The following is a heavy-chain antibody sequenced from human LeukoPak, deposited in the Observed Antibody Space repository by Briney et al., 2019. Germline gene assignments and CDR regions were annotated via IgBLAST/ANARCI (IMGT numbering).Heavy chain of an antibody. D-gene: IGHD5-18*01. Sequence: SETLSLTCTVSGGSISSYYWSWIRQPPGKGLEWIGYIYYSGSTNYNPSLKSRVTISVDTSKNQFSLKLSSVTAADTAVYYCTRVGGYSYGSFDYWGQGTLVTVSS. CDR3: TRVGGYSYGSFDY. V-gene: IGHV4-59*01. J-gene: IGHJ4*02. CDR2: IYYSGST. CDR1: GGSISSYY.